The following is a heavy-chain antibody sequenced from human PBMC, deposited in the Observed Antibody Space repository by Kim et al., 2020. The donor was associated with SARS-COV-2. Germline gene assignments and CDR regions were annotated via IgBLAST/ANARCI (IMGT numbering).Heavy chain of an antibody. V-gene: IGHV3-30*04. J-gene: IGHJ4*02. CDR2: ISYDGSNK. D-gene: IGHD3-22*01. CDR3: ARGAYYYDSSGYSLDY. Sequence: GGSLRLSCAASGFTFSSYAMHWVRQAPGKGLEWVAVISYDGSNKYYADSVKGRFTISRDNSKNTLYLQMNSPRAEDTAVYYCARGAYYYDSSGYSLDYWGQGTLVTVSS. CDR1: GFTFSSYA.